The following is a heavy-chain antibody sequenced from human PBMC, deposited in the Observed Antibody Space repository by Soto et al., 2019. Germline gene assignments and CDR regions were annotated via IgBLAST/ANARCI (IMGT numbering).Heavy chain of an antibody. CDR2: IDNDGSSR. J-gene: IGHJ4*02. V-gene: IGHV3-74*01. D-gene: IGHD6-19*01. Sequence: GGSLRLSCAASGFTFSSNWMHWVRRGPGKGLVWVSRIDNDGSSRDYADSVKGRFTISRDNAKNTLYLEMSSLRAEDTAVYYCSTRSGWYSSDYWGQGTLVTVSS. CDR1: GFTFSSNW. CDR3: STRSGWYSSDY.